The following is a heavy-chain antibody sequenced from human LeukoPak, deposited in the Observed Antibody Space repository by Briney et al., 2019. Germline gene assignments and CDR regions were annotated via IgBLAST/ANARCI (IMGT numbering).Heavy chain of an antibody. CDR3: ARERQDTILHSGAFDI. Sequence: GGSLRLSCAASGFTFSTYFMHWVRQAPGKGLEWVADIASDGSHTSYVESVKGRFTISRDNSKNTLYLQMNCLRAEDTAVYFCARERQDTILHSGAFDIWGQGTMVTVSS. CDR2: IASDGSHT. CDR1: GFTFSTYF. V-gene: IGHV3-30-3*01. J-gene: IGHJ3*02. D-gene: IGHD2-21*01.